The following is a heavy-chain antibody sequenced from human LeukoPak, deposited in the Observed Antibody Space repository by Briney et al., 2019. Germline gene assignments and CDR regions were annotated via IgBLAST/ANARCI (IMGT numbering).Heavy chain of an antibody. D-gene: IGHD1-14*01. CDR1: GGSISSYY. Sequence: SETLSLTCTVSGGSISSYYWTWIRQPPGKGLEWLGYIYYSGSTNYNPSLKSRVTMSVDTSKNQFSLKLTSVTAADTALYYCAKYIRDSGTYNFDYWGQGILVTVSS. J-gene: IGHJ4*02. CDR2: IYYSGST. V-gene: IGHV4-59*01. CDR3: AKYIRDSGTYNFDY.